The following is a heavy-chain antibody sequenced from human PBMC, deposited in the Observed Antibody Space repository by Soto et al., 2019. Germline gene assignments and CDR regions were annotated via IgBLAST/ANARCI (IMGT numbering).Heavy chain of an antibody. CDR1: GGSISSNGYY. J-gene: IGHJ4*02. D-gene: IGHD4-17*01. CDR2: IYYSGTT. Sequence: QVQLQESGPGLVKPSQTLSLTCSVSGGSISSNGYYWAWIRKHPGKGLEWIGYIYYSGTTYYYPSLKSRVSISIDTSKNQFFLKLNSVTAADTAVYYCARRAVNTGGRFDYWGQGTLVTVSS. V-gene: IGHV4-31*03. CDR3: ARRAVNTGGRFDY.